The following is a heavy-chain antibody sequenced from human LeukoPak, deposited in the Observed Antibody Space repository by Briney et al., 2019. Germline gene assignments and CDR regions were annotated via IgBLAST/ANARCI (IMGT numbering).Heavy chain of an antibody. CDR2: IFHSGST. D-gene: IGHD1-26*01. V-gene: IGHV4-4*02. J-gene: IGHJ4*02. CDR3: ATDPVVGTTYGAAN. CDR1: GGSISSSNW. Sequence: SGTLSLTCAVSGGSISSSNWWNWVRQPPGKGLEWIGEIFHSGSTNYNPSLKSRVTISINKSKNQFSLDLSSVTAADTAVYYCATDPVVGTTYGAANWGQGTLVTVSS.